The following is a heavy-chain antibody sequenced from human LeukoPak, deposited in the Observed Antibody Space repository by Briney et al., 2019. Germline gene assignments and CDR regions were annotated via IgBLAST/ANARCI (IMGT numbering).Heavy chain of an antibody. CDR1: GGSISSGGSR. CDR3: ARDWGTYFDY. Sequence: SQTLSLTCNVSGGSISSGGSRWSWIRQHPGKGLEWIGYIYYSGSTYYNPSLESRLTMSVDTSKNQFSLHLTSVTAADTAVYYCARDWGTYFDYWGQGTLVTVSS. V-gene: IGHV4-31*03. J-gene: IGHJ4*02. D-gene: IGHD7-27*01. CDR2: IYYSGST.